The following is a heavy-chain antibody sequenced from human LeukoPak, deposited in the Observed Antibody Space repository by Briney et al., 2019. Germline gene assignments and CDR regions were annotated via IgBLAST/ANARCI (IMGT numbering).Heavy chain of an antibody. V-gene: IGHV3-7*01. CDR2: IKQDGSEK. D-gene: IGHD3-22*01. J-gene: IGHJ4*02. CDR1: GFTFTSYW. CDR3: ARDKVLMYWTYYYDSSGYSPYYFDY. Sequence: PGGSLRLSCAASGFTFTSYWMSWVRQTPGRGLEWVANIKQDGSEKYYVDSVKGRFTISRDNSKNTLYLQMNSLRAEDTAVYYCARDKVLMYWTYYYDSSGYSPYYFDYWGQGTLVTVSS.